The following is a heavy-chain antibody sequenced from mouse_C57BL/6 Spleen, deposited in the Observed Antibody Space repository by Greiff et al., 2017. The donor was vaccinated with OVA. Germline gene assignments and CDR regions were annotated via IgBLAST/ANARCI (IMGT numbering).Heavy chain of an antibody. J-gene: IGHJ2*01. CDR3: ARTVAEEVYFDY. CDR1: GFTFSDYY. CDR2: INYDGSST. V-gene: IGHV5-16*01. Sequence: EVHLVESEGGLVQPGSSMKLSCTASGFTFSDYYMAWVRQVPEKGLEWVANINYDGSSTYYLDSLKSRFIISRDNAKNILYLQMSSLKSEDTATYYCARTVAEEVYFDYWGQGTTLTVSS.